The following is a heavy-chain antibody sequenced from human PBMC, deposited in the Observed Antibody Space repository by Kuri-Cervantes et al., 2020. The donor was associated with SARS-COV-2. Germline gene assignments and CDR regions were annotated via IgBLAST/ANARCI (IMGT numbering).Heavy chain of an antibody. D-gene: IGHD7-27*01. CDR3: ARSTWGSGHYYGMDV. CDR1: GFSFSSFA. J-gene: IGHJ6*02. CDR2: SSYDGSNK. V-gene: IGHV3-30*03. Sequence: GESLRLSCAASGFSFSSFAMHWVRQAPGKGLEWVAVSSYDGSNKYYADSVKGRFTISRDNSKNTLYLQMNSLRAEDTAVYYCARSTWGSGHYYGMDVWGQGTTVTVSS.